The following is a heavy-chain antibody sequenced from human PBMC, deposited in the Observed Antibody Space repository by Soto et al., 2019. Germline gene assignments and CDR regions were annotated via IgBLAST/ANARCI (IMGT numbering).Heavy chain of an antibody. CDR2: IYSGGST. D-gene: IGHD3-10*01. CDR1: GFTVSSNY. J-gene: IGHJ6*02. V-gene: IGHV3-53*01. CDR3: ARDSGGGSGSPYYYGMDV. Sequence: GGSLRLSCAASGFTVSSNYMSWVRQAPGKGLEWVSVIYSGGSTYYADSVKGRFTISRDNSKNTLYLQMNSLRAEDTAVYYCARDSGGGSGSPYYYGMDVWGQGTTVTVSS.